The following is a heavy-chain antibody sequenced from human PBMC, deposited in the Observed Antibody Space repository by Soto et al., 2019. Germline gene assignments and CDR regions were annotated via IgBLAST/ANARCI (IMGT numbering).Heavy chain of an antibody. D-gene: IGHD6-13*01. CDR2: ISYDGTYK. V-gene: IGHV3-30*18. J-gene: IGHJ4*02. Sequence: QVQLVESGGGVVQPGRSLRLSCAASGSSLSSYGMHWVRQVPGKGLEWVAVISYDGTYKHYADSVKGRFTISRDNSKNTVYLQMNSLRAEDTAVYYCAKDRGYYSSSWPSYWGQGTLVTVSS. CDR1: GSSLSSYG. CDR3: AKDRGYYSSSWPSY.